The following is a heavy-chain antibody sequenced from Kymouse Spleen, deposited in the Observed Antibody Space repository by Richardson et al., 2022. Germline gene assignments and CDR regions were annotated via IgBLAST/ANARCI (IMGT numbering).Heavy chain of an antibody. D-gene: IGHD1-7*01. CDR3: ARLTGTTLYFDY. CDR2: INHSGST. J-gene: IGHJ4*02. CDR1: GGSFSGYY. V-gene: IGHV4-34*01. Sequence: QVQLQQWGAGLLKPSETLSLTCAVYGGSFSGYYWSWIRQPPGKGLEWIGEINHSGSTNYNPSLKSRVTISVDTSKNQFSLKLSSVTAADTAVYYCARLTGTTLYFDYWGQGTLVTVSS.